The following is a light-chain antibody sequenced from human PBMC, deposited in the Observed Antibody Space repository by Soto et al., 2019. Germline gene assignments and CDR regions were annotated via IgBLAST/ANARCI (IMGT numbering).Light chain of an antibody. Sequence: QSVLTQPASVSGSPGQPITISCTGTSSDVGRYNYVSWYQHHPGKAPTLMIFDVSNRPSEVSNRFSGSKSANTASLTISGLQAEDEADYYCCSYTSSSTYVFGTGTKVTVL. V-gene: IGLV2-14*01. CDR2: DVS. J-gene: IGLJ1*01. CDR1: SSDVGRYNY. CDR3: CSYTSSSTYV.